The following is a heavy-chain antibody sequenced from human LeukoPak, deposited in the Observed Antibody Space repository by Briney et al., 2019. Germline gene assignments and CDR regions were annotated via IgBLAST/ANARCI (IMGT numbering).Heavy chain of an antibody. CDR2: IYSSGST. J-gene: IGHJ5*02. CDR3: ARGAAAGRGLWFDP. V-gene: IGHV4-61*01. D-gene: IGHD6-13*01. Sequence: SETLSLTCTVSGGSISSGSYYWSWIRQPPGKGLEWIGYIYSSGSTSYNPSLKSRVTISIDTSRNQFSLKLSSLTAADTAVYYCARGAAAGRGLWFDPWGQGTLVTVSS. CDR1: GGSISSGSYY.